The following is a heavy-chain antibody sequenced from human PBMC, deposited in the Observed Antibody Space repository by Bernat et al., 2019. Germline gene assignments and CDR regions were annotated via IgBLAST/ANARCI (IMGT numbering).Heavy chain of an antibody. J-gene: IGHJ3*02. V-gene: IGHV3-30-3*01. D-gene: IGHD6-13*01. CDR1: GFTFSSYA. CDR2: ISYDGSNK. Sequence: QVQLVESGGGVVQPGRSLRLSCAASGFTFSSYAMHWVRQAPGKGLEWVAVISYDGSNKYYADSVKGRFTISRDNSKNTLYLQMNSLRAEDTAVYDCARDKSSSWYFGFGGFEIWGQGTMVTVSS. CDR3: ARDKSSSWYFGFGGFEI.